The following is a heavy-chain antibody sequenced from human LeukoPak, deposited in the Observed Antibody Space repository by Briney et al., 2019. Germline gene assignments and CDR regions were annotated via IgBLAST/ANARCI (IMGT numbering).Heavy chain of an antibody. J-gene: IGHJ4*02. V-gene: IGHV3-48*02. D-gene: IGHD3-22*01. Sequence: PGGSLRLSCAASGFTFSSYSVNWVRQAPGKGLEWVSYISSSSSTIYYADSVKGRFTISRDNAKNSLYLQMNSLRDEDTAVYYCARDGERYYYDSSGYYGYWGQGTLVTVSS. CDR2: ISSSSSTI. CDR1: GFTFSSYS. CDR3: ARDGERYYYDSSGYYGY.